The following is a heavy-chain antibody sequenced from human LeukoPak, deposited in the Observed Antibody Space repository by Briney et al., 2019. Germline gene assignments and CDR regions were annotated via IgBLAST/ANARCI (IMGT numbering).Heavy chain of an antibody. CDR1: GFTFDDYA. Sequence: PGGSLRLSCAASGFTFDDYAMHWVRQAPGKGLEWVSGISWNSGSIGYADSVKGRFTISRDNAKNSLYLQMNSLRAEDTALYYCAKDLRPGYCSSTSCYGHYYYYGMDVWGQGTTVTVSS. CDR3: AKDLRPGYCSSTSCYGHYYYYGMDV. CDR2: ISWNSGSI. D-gene: IGHD2-2*01. V-gene: IGHV3-9*01. J-gene: IGHJ6*02.